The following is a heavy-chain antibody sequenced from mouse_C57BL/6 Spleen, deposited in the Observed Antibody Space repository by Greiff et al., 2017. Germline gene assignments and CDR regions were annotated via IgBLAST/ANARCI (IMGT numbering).Heavy chain of an antibody. Sequence: DVQLVESGGGLVQPGGSLSLSCAASGFTFTDYYMSWVRQPPGQALEWLGFIRHKANGYTTEYSASVKGRFTISRDNFPSILYLQMNALRAEDSATYYCARDYYGSSPYYYFEVWGTGTTVTVSS. V-gene: IGHV7-3*01. CDR2: IRHKANGYTT. CDR3: ARDYYGSSPYYYFEV. D-gene: IGHD1-1*01. J-gene: IGHJ1*03. CDR1: GFTFTDYY.